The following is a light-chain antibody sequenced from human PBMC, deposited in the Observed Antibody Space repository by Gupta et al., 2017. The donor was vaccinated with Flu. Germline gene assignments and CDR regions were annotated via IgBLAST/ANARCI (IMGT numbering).Light chain of an antibody. V-gene: IGKV4-1*01. CDR3: QQYYTNPWT. CDR2: WAS. CDR1: QSVLYSSNNKNY. J-gene: IGKJ1*01. Sequence: DIVMTQSPESLAVSLGEGATISCKSSQSVLYSSNNKNYLAWYQQNPGQPPKLHIYWASTRESGVPDRFSGSGAGTDFTLTISNRQAEDVAVYYCQQYYTNPWTFGQGTKVEIK.